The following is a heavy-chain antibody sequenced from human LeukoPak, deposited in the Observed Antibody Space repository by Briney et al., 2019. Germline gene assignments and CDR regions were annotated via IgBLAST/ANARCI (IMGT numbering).Heavy chain of an antibody. CDR1: GGSISSGGYY. CDR2: VYYTGNT. Sequence: SETLSLTRTVSGGSISSGGYYWSWIRQYPGRGLEWLGYVYYTGNTYYNASLESRVTISVDTSKNHFSLKLSSVTAADTAVYYCARGGGTSWRERAFDYWGQGTLVTVSS. CDR3: ARGGGTSWRERAFDY. J-gene: IGHJ4*02. D-gene: IGHD3-16*01. V-gene: IGHV4-31*03.